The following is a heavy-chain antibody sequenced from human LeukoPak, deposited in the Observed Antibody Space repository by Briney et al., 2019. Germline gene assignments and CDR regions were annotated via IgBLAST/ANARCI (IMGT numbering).Heavy chain of an antibody. V-gene: IGHV3-23*01. CDR1: GFTFSSFE. J-gene: IGHJ4*02. D-gene: IGHD3-3*01. CDR3: AKDPGHYDFWSGYLPYFDY. CDR2: ISGSGGST. Sequence: GGSLRLSCVASGFTFSSFEMSWVRQAPGKGLEWVSAISGSGGSTYYADSVKGRFTISRDNSKNTLYLQMNSLRAEDTAVYYCAKDPGHYDFWSGYLPYFDYWGQGTLVTVSS.